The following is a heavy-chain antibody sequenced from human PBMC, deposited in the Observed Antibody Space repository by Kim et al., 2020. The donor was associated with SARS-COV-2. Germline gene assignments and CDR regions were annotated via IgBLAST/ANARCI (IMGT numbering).Heavy chain of an antibody. V-gene: IGHV4-39*01. CDR3: ARHGEVRGSTVSY. Sequence: SETLSLTCTVSGGSISNNNYYWGWIRQPPGKGLEWIGTIYYIGDTYYNPSLKSRVTISVDTSKNQFSLRLSSVTATDTAVYYCARHGEVRGSTVSYWGQGTLVTVSS. J-gene: IGHJ4*02. D-gene: IGHD3-16*01. CDR1: GGSISNNNYY. CDR2: IYYIGDT.